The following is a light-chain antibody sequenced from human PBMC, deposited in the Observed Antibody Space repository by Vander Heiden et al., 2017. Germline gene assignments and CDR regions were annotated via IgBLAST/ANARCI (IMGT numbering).Light chain of an antibody. CDR3: QQYDNLLLT. CDR1: QDISNY. V-gene: IGKV1-33*01. CDR2: DAS. J-gene: IGKJ4*01. Sequence: DIQMTQSPSSLSASVGDRDTITCQASQDISNYLKWYQQKPGKAPKLLIYDASNLETGVPSRFSGSGSGTDFTFTISSLQPEDIATYYCQQYDNLLLTFGGGTKVEIK.